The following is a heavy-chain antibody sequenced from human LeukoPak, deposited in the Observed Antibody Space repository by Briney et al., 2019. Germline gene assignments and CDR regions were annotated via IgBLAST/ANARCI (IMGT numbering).Heavy chain of an antibody. J-gene: IGHJ3*01. Sequence: SQTLSLTCAIPGDSPSNNNGAWNWIRQSPSRGLEWLGRTYYRSQWHNDYARSVMSRISVDPDTSKNQFSLHLSSVTPDDTAVYYCAGGYAFDVWGQGTMVTVSS. CDR3: AGGYAFDV. V-gene: IGHV6-1*01. CDR2: TYYRSQWHN. CDR1: GDSPSNNNGA.